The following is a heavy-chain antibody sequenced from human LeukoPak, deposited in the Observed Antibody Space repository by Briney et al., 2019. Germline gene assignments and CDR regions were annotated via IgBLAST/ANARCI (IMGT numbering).Heavy chain of an antibody. J-gene: IGHJ4*02. CDR1: GFIFSSYD. D-gene: IGHD7-27*01. V-gene: IGHV3-69-1*02. CDR2: ISTGSVT. CDR3: ARDDWGPAR. Sequence: GGSLRLSCAASGFIFSSYDMNWLRQAPGKGPECVAYISTGSVTFYTDSVRGRFTISRDNVKNSVYLQMNSLRVDDTALYYCARDDWGPARWGQGTLVTVSS.